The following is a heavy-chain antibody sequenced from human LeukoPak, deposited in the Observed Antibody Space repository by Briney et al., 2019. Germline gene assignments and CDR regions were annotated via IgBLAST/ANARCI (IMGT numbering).Heavy chain of an antibody. CDR2: IRYDGSNK. D-gene: IGHD2-15*01. J-gene: IGHJ4*02. V-gene: IGHV3-30*02. CDR1: GFTFSSYG. CDR3: AKEKGLHPYYFDY. Sequence: GGSLRLSCAASGFTFSSYGMHWVRQAPGKGLEWVAFIRYDGSNKYYAHSVKGRFTISRDNSKNTLYLQMNSLRAEDTAVYYCAKEKGLHPYYFDYWGQGTLVTVSS.